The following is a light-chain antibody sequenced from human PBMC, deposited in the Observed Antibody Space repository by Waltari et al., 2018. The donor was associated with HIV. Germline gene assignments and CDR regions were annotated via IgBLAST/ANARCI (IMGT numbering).Light chain of an antibody. V-gene: IGLV3-21*02. J-gene: IGLJ2*01. CDR2: DDS. CDR3: QVWHRKSVQVV. CDR1: KIGTKS. Sequence: SYVLTQAPAVSVAPGQTASISCGGDKIGTKSVHWYQQKPGQAPVLVGYDDSDRPSGIPERFSGFNSGNTATLTISRVEAGDEADYYCQVWHRKSVQVVCGGGTTVTVL.